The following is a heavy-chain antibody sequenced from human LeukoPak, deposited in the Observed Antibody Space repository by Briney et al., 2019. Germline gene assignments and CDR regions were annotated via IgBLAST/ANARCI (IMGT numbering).Heavy chain of an antibody. CDR2: INTSGST. CDR1: GGSISSYY. Sequence: SETLSLTCTVSGGSISSYYWSWIRQPAGKGLEWMGRINTSGSTNYNPSLKSRVTMSVDTSKNQFSLKLSSVTAADTAVYYCARIMATAGHYYYYYMDVWGKGTTVTVSS. J-gene: IGHJ6*03. CDR3: ARIMATAGHYYYYYMDV. D-gene: IGHD6-13*01. V-gene: IGHV4-4*07.